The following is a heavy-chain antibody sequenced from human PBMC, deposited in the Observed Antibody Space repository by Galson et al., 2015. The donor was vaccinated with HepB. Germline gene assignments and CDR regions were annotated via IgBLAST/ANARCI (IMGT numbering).Heavy chain of an antibody. V-gene: IGHV4-39*01. D-gene: IGHD2-21*01. CDR3: ARLWWSLPQVVFDI. J-gene: IGHJ3*02. CDR1: GGSISSSSHY. CDR2: VSYSGNS. Sequence: ETLSLTCTVSGGSISSSSHYWGWIRQPPGEGLEWIATVSYSGNSYNSPSLKSRVAISVDTSKNQFSLRLNSVTAADTAVYYCARLWWSLPQVVFDIWGQGTMVTVSS.